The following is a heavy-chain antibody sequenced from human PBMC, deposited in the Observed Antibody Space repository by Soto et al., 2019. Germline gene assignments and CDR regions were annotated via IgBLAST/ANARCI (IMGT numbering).Heavy chain of an antibody. J-gene: IGHJ6*03. V-gene: IGHV3-23*01. Sequence: PGGSLRLSCAASGFTFSSYAMSWVRQAPGTGLEWVSAISGSGGSTSYADSVKGRFTISRDNSKNTLYLQMNSLRAEDTAVYYCAKDMNPHQLAYYYYMDVWGKGTTVTVSS. CDR3: AKDMNPHQLAYYYYMDV. CDR1: GFTFSSYA. CDR2: ISGSGGST. D-gene: IGHD6-13*01.